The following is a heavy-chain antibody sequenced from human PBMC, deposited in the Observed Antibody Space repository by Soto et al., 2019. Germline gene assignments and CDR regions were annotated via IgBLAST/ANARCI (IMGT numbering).Heavy chain of an antibody. CDR2: ISYDGSNK. J-gene: IGHJ6*02. V-gene: IGHV3-30-3*01. Sequence: PGGSLRLSCAASGFTFSSYAMHWVRQAPGKGLEWVAVISYDGSNKYYADSVKGRFTISRDNSKNTLYLQMNSLRAEDTAVYYCARDFSYYGVDVWGQGTTVTVSS. CDR3: ARDFSYYGVDV. CDR1: GFTFSSYA.